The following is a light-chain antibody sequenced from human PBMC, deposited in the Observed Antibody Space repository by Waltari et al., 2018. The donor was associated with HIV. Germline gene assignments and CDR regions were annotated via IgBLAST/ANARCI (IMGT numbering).Light chain of an antibody. CDR1: SSNIGAGYD. CDR3: QSYDSSLSAVV. J-gene: IGLJ2*01. V-gene: IGLV1-40*01. Sequence: QSVLTQPPSVSGALGQRVTISCTGSSSNIGAGYDVHWYQHLPGTAPKHLIYGTITRPSGVPDRFSGSKSGTSASLAITGLQAEDEADYYCQSYDSSLSAVVFGGGTKLTVL. CDR2: GTI.